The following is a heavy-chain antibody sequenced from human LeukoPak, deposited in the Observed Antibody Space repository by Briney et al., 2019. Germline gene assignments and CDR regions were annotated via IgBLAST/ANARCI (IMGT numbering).Heavy chain of an antibody. J-gene: IGHJ4*02. D-gene: IGHD3-10*01. Sequence: PSETLSLTCTVSGGSISSYYWSWIRQPAGKGLEWIGRIYTSGSTNYNPSLKSRVTMSVDTSKNQFSLKLSSVTAADTAVYYCARSRNYYGSGSLFDYWGQGTLVTVSS. CDR1: GGSISSYY. V-gene: IGHV4-4*07. CDR2: IYTSGST. CDR3: ARSRNYYGSGSLFDY.